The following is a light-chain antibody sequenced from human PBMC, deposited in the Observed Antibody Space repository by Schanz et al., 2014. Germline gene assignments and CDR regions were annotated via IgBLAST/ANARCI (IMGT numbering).Light chain of an antibody. CDR2: GAS. CDR3: QKYNSAPKT. CDR1: QSVSSN. Sequence: EIVMTQSPATLSVSPGERATLSCRASQSVSSNLAWYQHKPGLAPRLLIYGASSRATGIPDRFSGSGSGTDFTLTISRLEPEDVATYYCQKYNSAPKTFGQGTKVEIK. J-gene: IGKJ1*01. V-gene: IGKV3D-15*01.